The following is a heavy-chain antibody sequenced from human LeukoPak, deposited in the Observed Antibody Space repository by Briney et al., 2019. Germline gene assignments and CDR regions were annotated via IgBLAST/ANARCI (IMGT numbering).Heavy chain of an antibody. J-gene: IGHJ4*02. CDR3: ARAARDGYNVLFPDY. CDR1: GFTVSNNY. Sequence: GGSLRLSCAASGFTVSNNYMSWVRQAPGKGLEWVSVIYSGGSTYYADSVKGRFTISRHNSKNTLYLQMNSLRAEDTAVYYCARAARDGYNVLFPDYWGQGTLVTVSS. D-gene: IGHD3-10*02. CDR2: IYSGGST. V-gene: IGHV3-53*04.